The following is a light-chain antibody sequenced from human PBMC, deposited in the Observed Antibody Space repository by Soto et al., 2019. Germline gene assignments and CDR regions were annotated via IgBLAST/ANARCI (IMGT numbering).Light chain of an antibody. Sequence: QSALTQPASVSGSPGQSITISCTGTRSDVGTYGYVSWYQHHPGKAPKLIIYDVFNRASGVSSRFSASKSGNTASLTISGLQAEDEADYYCSSYTSSSTLGVFGGGTKLTVL. V-gene: IGLV2-14*03. J-gene: IGLJ3*02. CDR1: RSDVGTYGY. CDR2: DVF. CDR3: SSYTSSSTLGV.